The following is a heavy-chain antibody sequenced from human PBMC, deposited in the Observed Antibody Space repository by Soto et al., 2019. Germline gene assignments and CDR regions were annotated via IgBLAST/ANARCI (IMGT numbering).Heavy chain of an antibody. Sequence: QVQVVQSGAEMKKPGSSVKISCKASGRIFSSFPTSWVRQFPGQGLEWMGGVISASGSVTYAPKFQGRVTMTAVNSAGIGYMELTSLTPEDTAIYYCARVGSRDAYNYVLDQWGPGTMVTVSS. CDR3: ARVGSRDAYNYVLDQ. CDR2: VISASGSV. D-gene: IGHD5-18*01. J-gene: IGHJ1*01. V-gene: IGHV1-69*06. CDR1: GRIFSSFP.